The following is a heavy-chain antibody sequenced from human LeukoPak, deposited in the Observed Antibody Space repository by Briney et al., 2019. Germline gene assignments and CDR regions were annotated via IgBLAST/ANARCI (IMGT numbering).Heavy chain of an antibody. V-gene: IGHV1-2*02. J-gene: IGHJ6*02. D-gene: IGHD5-12*01. CDR3: ARELGGGGYAYYYYGMDV. CDR2: INPNSGGT. Sequence: RGASVKVSCKASGYTFIGYYMHWVRQAPGQGLEWMGWINPNSGGTNYAQKFQGRVTMTRDTSISTAYMELSRLRSDDTAVYYCARELGGGGYAYYYYGMDVWGQGTTVTVSS. CDR1: GYTFIGYY.